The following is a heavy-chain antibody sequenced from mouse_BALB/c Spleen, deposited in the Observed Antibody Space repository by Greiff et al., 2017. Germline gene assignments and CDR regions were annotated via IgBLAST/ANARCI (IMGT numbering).Heavy chain of an antibody. D-gene: IGHD3-3*01. Sequence: EVQVVESGGGLVKPGGSLKLSCAASGFTFSSYTMSWVRQTPEKRLEWVATISSGGSYTYYPDSVKGRFTISRDNAKNTLYLQMSSLKSEDTAMYYCAREDLGNYWGQGTSVTVSS. J-gene: IGHJ4*01. CDR1: GFTFSSYT. CDR3: AREDLGNY. CDR2: ISSGGSYT. V-gene: IGHV5-6-4*01.